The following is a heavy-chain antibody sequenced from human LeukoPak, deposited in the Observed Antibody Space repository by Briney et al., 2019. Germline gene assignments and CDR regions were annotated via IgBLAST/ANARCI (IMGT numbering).Heavy chain of an antibody. V-gene: IGHV3-74*01. CDR1: GFSFSGHW. Sequence: GGSLRLSCTASGFSFSGHWMHWARQLPGKGLVWVSRISPTGSTTSYAGSVKGRFTVSRDNAKNTLYLQVSNLRAEDTAVYYCARGPNSNWSGLDFWGQGTLLTVSS. CDR3: ARGPNSNWSGLDF. J-gene: IGHJ4*02. CDR2: ISPTGSTT. D-gene: IGHD6-6*01.